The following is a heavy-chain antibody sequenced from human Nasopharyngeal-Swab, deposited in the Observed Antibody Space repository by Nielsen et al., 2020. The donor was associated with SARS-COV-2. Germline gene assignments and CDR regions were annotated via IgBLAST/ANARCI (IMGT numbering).Heavy chain of an antibody. CDR2: INPNSGGT. J-gene: IGHJ6*02. V-gene: IGHV1-2*04. D-gene: IGHD6-19*01. CDR3: ARDGIAVAGTDYYGMDV. CDR1: GYTFTGYY. Sequence: ASVKVSCKASGYTFTGYYMHWVRQAPGQGLEWMGWINPNSGGTKYAQKFQGWVTMTRDTSISTAYMELSRLRSDDTAVYYCARDGIAVAGTDYYGMDVWGQGTTVTVSS.